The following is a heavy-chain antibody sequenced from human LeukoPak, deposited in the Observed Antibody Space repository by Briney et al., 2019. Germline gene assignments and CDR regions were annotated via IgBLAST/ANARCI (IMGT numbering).Heavy chain of an antibody. CDR3: TRAGYSSVFDS. J-gene: IGHJ5*01. D-gene: IGHD6-19*01. Sequence: GGSLRLSCAASGFTFSGYWVHWVRQAPGKGLVWVSRINSDGYSITYADSVKGRFTISRDNAKNTLYLQMNSLIAEDTAVYFCTRAGYSSVFDSWGQGSLVTVSS. CDR2: INSDGYSI. CDR1: GFTFSGYW. V-gene: IGHV3-74*03.